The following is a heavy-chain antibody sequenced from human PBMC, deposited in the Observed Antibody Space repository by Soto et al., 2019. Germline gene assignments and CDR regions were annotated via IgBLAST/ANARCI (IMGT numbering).Heavy chain of an antibody. J-gene: IGHJ6*04. CDR1: GYTFTGYY. CDR3: ARDLAAAGTPHYGMDV. V-gene: IGHV1-2*02. Sequence: ASVKVSCKASGYTFTGYYMHWVRQAPGQGLEWMGWINPNSGGTNYAQKFQGRVTMTRDTSISTAYMELSRLRSDDTAVYYCARDLAAAGTPHYGMDVWGEGTTVTVSS. D-gene: IGHD6-13*01. CDR2: INPNSGGT.